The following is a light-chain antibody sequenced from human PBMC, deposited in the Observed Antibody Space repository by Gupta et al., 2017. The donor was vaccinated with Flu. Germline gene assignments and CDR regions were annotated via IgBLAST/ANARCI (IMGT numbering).Light chain of an antibody. Sequence: DIQMTQSPSTLAASVGDSVTLTCRASQNVNSWLAWYQQRPGKAPTLLIYKASTLHTGVSSRFSGSGSGTEFTLTISSLQPEDLATYYCQQYNMYPKTFGQGTKVEIK. CDR2: KAS. V-gene: IGKV1-5*03. CDR3: QQYNMYPKT. CDR1: QNVNSW. J-gene: IGKJ1*01.